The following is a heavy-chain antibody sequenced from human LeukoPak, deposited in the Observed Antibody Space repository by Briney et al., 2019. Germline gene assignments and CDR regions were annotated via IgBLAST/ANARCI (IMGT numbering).Heavy chain of an antibody. CDR1: GGSFSGYY. V-gene: IGHV4-34*01. CDR3: ARGVTTVVTGYYYYYYMDV. J-gene: IGHJ6*03. CDR2: INHSGST. D-gene: IGHD4-23*01. Sequence: PSETLSLTCAVYGGSFSGYYWSWIRQPPGKGLEWIGEINHSGSTNYNPSLKSRVTISVDTSKNQLSLKLSSVTAADTAVYYCARGVTTVVTGYYYYYYMDVWGKGTTVTVSS.